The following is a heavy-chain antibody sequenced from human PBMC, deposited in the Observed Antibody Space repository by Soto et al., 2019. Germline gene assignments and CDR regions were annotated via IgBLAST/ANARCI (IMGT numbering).Heavy chain of an antibody. Sequence: GESLKISCKGSGYSFTSYWIGWVRQMPGKGLEWMGIIYPGDSDTRYSPSFQGQVTISADKSISTAYLQWSSLKASDTAMYYCARTPDTVTISHSLVYFDYWGQGTLVTVSS. CDR3: ARTPDTVTISHSLVYFDY. CDR1: GYSFTSYW. CDR2: IYPGDSDT. V-gene: IGHV5-51*01. J-gene: IGHJ4*02. D-gene: IGHD3-10*01.